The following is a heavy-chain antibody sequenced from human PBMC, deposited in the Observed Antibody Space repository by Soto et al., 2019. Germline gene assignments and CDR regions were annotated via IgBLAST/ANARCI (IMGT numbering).Heavy chain of an antibody. V-gene: IGHV3-11*06. Sequence: QAQLVESGGGLVKPGGSLRLSCGTSGFSFSDYYMDWIRQAPGKGLEWVSYINNSSHHADYADSVRGRFAISRDNAKSTLYLEMRSLRVDDTAVYYCVRGGTRYYFDRSGQESWGQGVLVTVSS. CDR3: VRGGTRYYFDRSGQES. CDR1: GFSFSDYY. J-gene: IGHJ1*01. D-gene: IGHD3-22*01. CDR2: INNSSHHA.